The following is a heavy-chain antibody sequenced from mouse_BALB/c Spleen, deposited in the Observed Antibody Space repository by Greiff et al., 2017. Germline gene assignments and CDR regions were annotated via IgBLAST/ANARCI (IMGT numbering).Heavy chain of an antibody. CDR3: AKYGNYEDYAMDY. D-gene: IGHD2-1*01. V-gene: IGHV1-7*01. CDR2: INPSTGYT. CDR1: GYTFTSYW. Sequence: QVQLQQSGAELAKPGASVKMSCKASGYTFTSYWMHWVKQRPGQGLEWIGYINPSTGYTEYNQKFKDKATLTADKSSSTAYMQLSSLTSEDSAVYYCAKYGNYEDYAMDYWGQGTSVTVSS. J-gene: IGHJ4*01.